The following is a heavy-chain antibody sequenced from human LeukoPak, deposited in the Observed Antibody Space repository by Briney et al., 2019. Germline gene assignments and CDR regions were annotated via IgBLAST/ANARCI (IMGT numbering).Heavy chain of an antibody. D-gene: IGHD3-10*01. CDR3: VPLVHGWFDP. CDR1: GGSISNGDSY. V-gene: IGHV4-30-4*08. CDR2: IYYNGST. Sequence: NPSETLSLTCTVSGGSISNGDSYWSWIRQPPGKGLEWIGSIYYNGSTYYNPSLRSRVTILLDTSKNQFFLKLRSVTAADTAVHYCVPLVHGWFDPWGQGTPVTVSS. J-gene: IGHJ5*02.